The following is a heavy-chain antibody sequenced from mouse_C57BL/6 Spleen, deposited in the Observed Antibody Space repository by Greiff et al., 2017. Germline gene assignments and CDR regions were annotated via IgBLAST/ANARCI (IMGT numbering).Heavy chain of an antibody. CDR3: ARKVGYDYVAWFAY. Sequence: QVQLQQPGAELVKPGASVKMSCKASGYTFTSYWITWVKQRPGQGLEWIGDIYPGSGSTNYNEKFKSKATLTVDTSSSTAYMQLSSLTSEDSAVYYCARKVGYDYVAWFAYWGQGTLVTVSA. V-gene: IGHV1-55*01. J-gene: IGHJ3*01. CDR1: GYTFTSYW. CDR2: IYPGSGST. D-gene: IGHD2-4*01.